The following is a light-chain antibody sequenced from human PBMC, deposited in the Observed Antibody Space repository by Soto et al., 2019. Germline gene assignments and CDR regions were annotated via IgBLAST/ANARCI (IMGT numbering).Light chain of an antibody. Sequence: EIVLTQSPATVSVSPGESATLSCRARQSVRNYLAWYHQQPGQAPPLLIYDAANGATGIPARFSGSGSGTDVTLAISSLEPEDFAVYYCQQRSNCPPITFGQGTRLEIK. CDR1: QSVRNY. CDR3: QQRSNCPPIT. CDR2: DAA. J-gene: IGKJ5*01. V-gene: IGKV3-11*01.